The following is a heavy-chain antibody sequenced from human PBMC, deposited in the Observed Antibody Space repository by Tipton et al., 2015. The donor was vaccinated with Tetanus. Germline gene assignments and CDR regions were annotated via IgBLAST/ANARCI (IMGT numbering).Heavy chain of an antibody. V-gene: IGHV6-1*01. Sequence: QLVQSGAEVKPSQTLSLTCVISGDTVSSNIASWNWIRQSPSRGLEWLGRTYYKSKFYTDYATSVRSRITINPDTSKNQFSLQLNSVTPDDTAVYFCARHLGMFDIWGLGTLVTVSS. CDR2: TYYKSKFYT. J-gene: IGHJ5*02. CDR1: GDTVSSNIAS. CDR3: ARHLGMFDI. D-gene: IGHD1-1*01.